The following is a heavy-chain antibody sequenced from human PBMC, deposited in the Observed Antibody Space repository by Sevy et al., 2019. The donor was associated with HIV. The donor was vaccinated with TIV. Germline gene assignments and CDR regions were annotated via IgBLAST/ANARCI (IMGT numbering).Heavy chain of an antibody. J-gene: IGHJ6*02. Sequence: GGSLRLSCAASGFTFSSYGMHWVRQAPGKGLEWVAVISYDGSNKYDADSVKGRFTISRDNSKNTLHLQMNSLRAEDTAVYYCAKDLYDSSGYHDFYYYYGMDVWGQGTTVTVSS. CDR1: GFTFSSYG. V-gene: IGHV3-30*18. D-gene: IGHD3-22*01. CDR2: ISYDGSNK. CDR3: AKDLYDSSGYHDFYYYYGMDV.